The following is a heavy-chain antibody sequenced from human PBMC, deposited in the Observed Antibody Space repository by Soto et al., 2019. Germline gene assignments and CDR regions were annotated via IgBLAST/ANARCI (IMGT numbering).Heavy chain of an antibody. CDR3: ARGDTPMITGMDSFDI. J-gene: IGHJ3*02. CDR2: IKQDGTEK. CDR1: VFTFSRYW. V-gene: IGHV3-7*01. Sequence: WWSLRLSCAAPVFTFSRYWMNWGRQAPGKGLEWVANIKQDGTEKNYVDSVKGRFTISRDNARNSLYLQMDSLRAEDTAVYFCARGDTPMITGMDSFDIWGQGTMVTVSS. D-gene: IGHD5-18*01.